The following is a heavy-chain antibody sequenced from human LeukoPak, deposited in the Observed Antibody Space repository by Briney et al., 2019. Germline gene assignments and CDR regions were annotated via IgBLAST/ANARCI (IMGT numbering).Heavy chain of an antibody. D-gene: IGHD5-18*01. V-gene: IGHV3-33*01. CDR3: AREGYSYGYPSHFDY. CDR1: GFTFSSYG. CDR2: IWYDGSNK. Sequence: PGRSLRLSCAASGFTFSSYGMHWVRQAPGKGLEWVAVIWYDGSNKYYADSVKGRFTTSRDNSKNTLYLQMNSLRAEDTAVYYCAREGYSYGYPSHFDYWGQGTLVTVSS. J-gene: IGHJ4*02.